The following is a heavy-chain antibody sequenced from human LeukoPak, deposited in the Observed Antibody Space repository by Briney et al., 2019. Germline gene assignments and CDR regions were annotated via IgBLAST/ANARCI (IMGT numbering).Heavy chain of an antibody. J-gene: IGHJ6*02. CDR2: IYYSGST. CDR1: GGSISSGGYY. V-gene: IGHV4-31*03. D-gene: IGHD3-3*01. CDR3: AGRELRFLEWLSSNYYYYGMDV. Sequence: SQTLSLTCTVSGGSISSGGYYWSWIRQHPGKGLEWIGYIYYSGSTNYNPSLKSRVTISVDTSKNQFSLKLSSVTAADTAVYYCAGRELRFLEWLSSNYYYYGMDVWGQGTTVTVSS.